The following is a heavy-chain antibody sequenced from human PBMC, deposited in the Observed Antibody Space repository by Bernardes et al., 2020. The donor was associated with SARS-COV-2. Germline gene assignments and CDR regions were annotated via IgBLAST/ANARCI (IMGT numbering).Heavy chain of an antibody. CDR2: INNNTGNP. CDR3: AVAGTTYYTKYFQH. D-gene: IGHD6-19*01. J-gene: IGHJ1*01. V-gene: IGHV7-4-1*02. CDR1: GYTFTSYA. Sequence: ASVKVSCKASGYTFTSYAMNWVRQAPGQGLEWMGWINNNTGNPTYAQGFTGRFVFSLDTSVSTAYLQISSLKAEDTAVYYCAVAGTTYYTKYFQHWGQGTLVTVSS.